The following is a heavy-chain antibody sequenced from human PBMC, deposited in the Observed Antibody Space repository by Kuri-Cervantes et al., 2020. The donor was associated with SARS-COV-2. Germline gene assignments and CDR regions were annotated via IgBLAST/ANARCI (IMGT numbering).Heavy chain of an antibody. Sequence: LSLTCAASGFTFSSYAMHWVRQAPGKGLEWVAVISYDGSNKYYADSVKGRFTISRDNSKNTLYLQMNSLRAEDTAVYYCARLYYDFWSGYGYYGMDVWGQGTTVTVSS. CDR1: GFTFSSYA. J-gene: IGHJ6*02. CDR2: ISYDGSNK. V-gene: IGHV3-30-3*01. CDR3: ARLYYDFWSGYGYYGMDV. D-gene: IGHD3-3*01.